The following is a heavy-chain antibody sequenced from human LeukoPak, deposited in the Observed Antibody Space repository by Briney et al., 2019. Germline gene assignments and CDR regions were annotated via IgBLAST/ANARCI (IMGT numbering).Heavy chain of an antibody. CDR1: GFTFSSYW. D-gene: IGHD5-24*01. J-gene: IGHJ4*02. CDR2: INSDGSST. CDR3: AKMARIDGYNFDY. Sequence: GGSLRLSCAASGFTFSSYWMHWLRHAPGRGPVWVSRINSDGSSTSYADSVKGRFTISRDNSKNTLYLQMNSLRAEDTAVYYCAKMARIDGYNFDYWGQGTLVTVSS. V-gene: IGHV3-74*01.